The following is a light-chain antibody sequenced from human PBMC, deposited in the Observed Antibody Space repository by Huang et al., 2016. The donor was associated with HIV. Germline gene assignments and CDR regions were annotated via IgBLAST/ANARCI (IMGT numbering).Light chain of an antibody. J-gene: IGKJ2*01. CDR1: KSVSNN. CDR3: QQFNNWPRT. V-gene: IGKV3-15*01. CDR2: DAS. Sequence: EIVMTQSPATLSVSPGERATLSCRASKSVSNNLAWYQQKPGRAPRLLVYDASTRATGIPARFGGSGSGTEFTLTISSLQSEDFAVYFCQQFNNWPRTFGQGTKLEIK.